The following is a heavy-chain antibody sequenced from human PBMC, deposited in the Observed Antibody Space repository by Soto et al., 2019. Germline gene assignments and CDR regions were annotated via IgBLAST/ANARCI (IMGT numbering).Heavy chain of an antibody. D-gene: IGHD2-8*01. J-gene: IGHJ6*02. CDR3: SRGGQVCPTGVCSFYGMDV. Sequence: QVQLVQSGAEVKKPGASVKFSCKASGYTFTRYGISWVRQAPGQGLEWMGWISAYNGNTNYAQKFQGRVTMNTDTPTSTAYMELRSLRSDDTAVYCWSRGGQVCPTGVCSFYGMDVWGPGTTVTVSS. CDR1: GYTFTRYG. V-gene: IGHV1-18*01. CDR2: ISAYNGNT.